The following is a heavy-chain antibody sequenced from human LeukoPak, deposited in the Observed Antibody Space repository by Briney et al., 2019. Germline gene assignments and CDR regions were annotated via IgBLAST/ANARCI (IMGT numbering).Heavy chain of an antibody. CDR3: ASGPTTVTTINAY. Sequence: PGGSLRLSCAASGFTVSSNYMSWVRQAPGRGLEWVSVIYSGGSTYYADSVKGRFTISRDNSKNTLYLQMNSLRAEDTAVYYCASGPTTVTTINAYWGQGTLVTVSS. V-gene: IGHV3-53*01. CDR2: IYSGGST. D-gene: IGHD4-17*01. J-gene: IGHJ4*02. CDR1: GFTVSSNY.